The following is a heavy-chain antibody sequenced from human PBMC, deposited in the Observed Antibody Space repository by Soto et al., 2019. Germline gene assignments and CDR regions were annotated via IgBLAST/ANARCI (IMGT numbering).Heavy chain of an antibody. CDR3: ARGLYTSGNYYVVIDS. D-gene: IGHD3-10*01. V-gene: IGHV4-59*01. CDR1: DYSIRRNY. Sequence: AETLSLTCSLLDYSIRRNYWTWIRQPPGEGLEWMGYIYDSGSANYNPSLKSRVTISVDTSKNQFSLRLSSVTAADTAVYVCARGLYTSGNYYVVIDSWGQGALVTVSS. CDR2: IYDSGSA. J-gene: IGHJ4*02.